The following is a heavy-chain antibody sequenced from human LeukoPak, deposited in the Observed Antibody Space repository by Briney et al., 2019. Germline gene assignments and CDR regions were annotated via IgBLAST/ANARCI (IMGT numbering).Heavy chain of an antibody. V-gene: IGHV1-46*01. CDR1: GYTFTSYY. CDR3: ARDPLYYYDSSLPGYFDY. CDR2: INPSGGST. J-gene: IGHJ4*02. D-gene: IGHD3-22*01. Sequence: ASVKVSCKASGYTFTSYYMHWVRQAPGQGLEWMGIINPSGGSTSYAQKFQGRVTITADKSTSTAYMELSSLRSEDTAVYYCARDPLYYYDSSLPGYFDYWGQGTLVTVSS.